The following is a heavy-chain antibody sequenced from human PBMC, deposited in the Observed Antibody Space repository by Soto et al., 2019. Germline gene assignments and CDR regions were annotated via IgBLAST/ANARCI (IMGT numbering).Heavy chain of an antibody. CDR1: GYSFTSYW. CDR3: ARICIIYCSSTSRYQPYFGMDV. D-gene: IGHD2-2*01. J-gene: IGHJ6*02. CDR2: IDPSDSYT. V-gene: IGHV5-10-1*01. Sequence: GESLKISCKGSGYSFTSYWISWVRQMPGKGLEWMGRIDPSDSYTNYSPSFQGHVTISADKSISTAYLQWSSLKASDTAMYYCARICIIYCSSTSRYQPYFGMDVWGHGTTVTVSS.